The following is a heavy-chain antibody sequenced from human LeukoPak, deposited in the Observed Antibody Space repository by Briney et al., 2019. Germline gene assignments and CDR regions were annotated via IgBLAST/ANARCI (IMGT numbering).Heavy chain of an antibody. CDR3: ARGRYNSFDY. Sequence: SQTLSLTCAIAGDSVSSTIDAWNWIRQSPSRGLEWLERTYYRSLWFYEYADSVKSRITINPDTSKNQFSLQLNSVTPEDTAVYYCARGRYNSFDYWDRGTPVTVSS. CDR1: GDSVSSTIDA. D-gene: IGHD1-14*01. V-gene: IGHV6-1*01. CDR2: TYYRSLWFY. J-gene: IGHJ4*02.